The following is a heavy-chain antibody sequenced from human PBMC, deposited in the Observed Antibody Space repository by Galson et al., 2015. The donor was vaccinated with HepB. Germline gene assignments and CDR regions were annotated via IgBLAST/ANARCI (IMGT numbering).Heavy chain of an antibody. V-gene: IGHV1-2*02. Sequence: SCKASGYTFTGYYMHWVRQAPGQGLEWMGWINPNSGGTNYAQKFQGRVTMTRDTSISTAYMELSRLRSDDTAVYYCARVGTDGIAFDIWGQGTMVTVSS. D-gene: IGHD1-1*01. CDR2: INPNSGGT. CDR1: GYTFTGYY. J-gene: IGHJ3*02. CDR3: ARVGTDGIAFDI.